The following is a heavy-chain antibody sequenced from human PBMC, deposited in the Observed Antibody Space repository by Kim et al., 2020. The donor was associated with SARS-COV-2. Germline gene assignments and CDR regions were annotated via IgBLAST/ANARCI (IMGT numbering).Heavy chain of an antibody. V-gene: IGHV3-23*01. CDR2: ISSSTGST. D-gene: IGHD2-2*01. J-gene: IGHJ4*02. Sequence: GGSLRLSCAASGFTFSSFAMNWVRQAPGKGLEWVSGISSSTGSTYYADSVKGRFTISRDNSKNTLYLQMNSLRAEDTAVYYCANAYCTSTSCHPFDYWGQGTLVTVSS. CDR1: GFTFSSFA. CDR3: ANAYCTSTSCHPFDY.